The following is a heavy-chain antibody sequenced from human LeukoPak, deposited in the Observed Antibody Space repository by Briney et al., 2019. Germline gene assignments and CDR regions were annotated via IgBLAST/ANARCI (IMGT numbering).Heavy chain of an antibody. CDR1: GFTFSDYY. D-gene: IGHD6-13*01. Sequence: PGGSLRLSCAASGFTFSDYYMSWIRQAPGKGLEWVAVISYDGSNKYYADSVKGRFTISRDNSKNTLYLQMNSLRAEDTAVYYCAKGFSSSWRGFGYWGQGTLVTVSS. J-gene: IGHJ4*02. CDR3: AKGFSSSWRGFGY. CDR2: ISYDGSNK. V-gene: IGHV3-30*18.